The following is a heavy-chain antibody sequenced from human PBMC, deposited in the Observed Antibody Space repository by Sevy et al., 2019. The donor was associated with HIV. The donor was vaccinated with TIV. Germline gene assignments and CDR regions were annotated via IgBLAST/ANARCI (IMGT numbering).Heavy chain of an antibody. J-gene: IGHJ5*02. CDR2: IYSSGST. D-gene: IGHD3-3*01. CDR3: ARAGTLKLRFLEWTNNWFDP. Sequence: SETLSLTCTVSGGSISSYYWSWIRQPPGKGLEWIGYIYSSGSTNYNPSLKSRVTISVDTSKNQFSLKLSSLTAADTAVYYCARAGTLKLRFLEWTNNWFDPWGQGTLVTVSS. CDR1: GGSISSYY. V-gene: IGHV4-59*01.